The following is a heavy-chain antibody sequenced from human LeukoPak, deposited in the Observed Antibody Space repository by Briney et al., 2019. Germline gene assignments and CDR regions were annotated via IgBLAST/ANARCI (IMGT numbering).Heavy chain of an antibody. D-gene: IGHD3-10*01. CDR2: INPNDDST. J-gene: IGHJ3*02. CDR3: ARGQAPNDAFDI. V-gene: IGHV1-46*01. Sequence: ASGKVSCKTSEYTFTNYYMHWVRQAPGQGLEWMGIINPNDDSTTYIQRFQGRVTMTRDTSTTTVYMELSSLTSEDTAVYYCARGQAPNDAFDIWGQGTMVTVSS. CDR1: EYTFTNYY.